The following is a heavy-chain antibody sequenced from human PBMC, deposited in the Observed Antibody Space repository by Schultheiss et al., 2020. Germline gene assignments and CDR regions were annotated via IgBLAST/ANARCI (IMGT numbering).Heavy chain of an antibody. D-gene: IGHD6-19*01. CDR3: ARDRVAGTRGWFDP. Sequence: GSLRLSCAASGFTVSSNYMSWVRQAPGKGLEWVSVIYSGGSTYYADSVKGRFTISRDNSKNTLYLQMNSLRAEDTAVYYCARDRVAGTRGWFDPWGQGTLVTVSS. CDR2: IYSGGST. J-gene: IGHJ5*02. CDR1: GFTVSSNY. V-gene: IGHV3-53*01.